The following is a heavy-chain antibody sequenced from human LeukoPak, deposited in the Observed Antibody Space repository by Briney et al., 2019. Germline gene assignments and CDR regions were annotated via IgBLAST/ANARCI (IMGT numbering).Heavy chain of an antibody. CDR3: ARLRYYDY. CDR2: IYSGSNT. Sequence: HGGSLRLSCAASGFTVSSNYMSWVRQAPGKGLEWVSVIYSGSNTYYADSVKGRFTISRDSSKNTLYLQMNSLRAEDTAVYYCARLRYYDYWGQGTLVTVSS. J-gene: IGHJ4*02. CDR1: GFTVSSNY. D-gene: IGHD3-3*01. V-gene: IGHV3-66*04.